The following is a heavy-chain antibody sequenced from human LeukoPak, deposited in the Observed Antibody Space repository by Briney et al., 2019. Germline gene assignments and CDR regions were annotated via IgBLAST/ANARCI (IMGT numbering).Heavy chain of an antibody. V-gene: IGHV1-8*03. J-gene: IGHJ4*02. Sequence: ASVKVSCKASGYAFTSYDINWVRQATGQGLEWMGWMNPNSGNTGYAQKFQGRVTITRNTSISTAYMELSSLRSEDTAVYYCARVDEFDYPATVTPFDYWGQGTLVTVSS. CDR1: GYAFTSYD. CDR3: ARVDEFDYPATVTPFDY. D-gene: IGHD4-17*01. CDR2: MNPNSGNT.